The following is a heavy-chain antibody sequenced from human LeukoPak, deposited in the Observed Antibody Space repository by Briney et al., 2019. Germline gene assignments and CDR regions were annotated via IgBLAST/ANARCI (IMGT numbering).Heavy chain of an antibody. D-gene: IGHD2-2*01. J-gene: IGHJ6*02. CDR2: IYYSGST. Sequence: PSETLSLTCTVSGGSISSYYWSWIRQPPGKGLEWIGHIYYSGSTNYNPSLKSRVTISVDTSKNQFFLKLSSVTAADTAVYYCARDFRGCSSTSCYFNYYGMDVWGQGTTVTVSS. V-gene: IGHV4-59*12. CDR1: GGSISSYY. CDR3: ARDFRGCSSTSCYFNYYGMDV.